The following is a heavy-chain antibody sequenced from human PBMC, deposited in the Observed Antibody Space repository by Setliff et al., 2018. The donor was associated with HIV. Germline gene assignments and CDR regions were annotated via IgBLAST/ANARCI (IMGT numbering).Heavy chain of an antibody. CDR2: INHSGGT. Sequence: PSETLSLTCGVYGGSLSDYYWNWIRQPPGKGLEWIAEINHSGGTNYNPSLKSRATISVDTSQNQLSLKLSSVTAADTAMYYCARYDGYKVSFDNWGPGTLVTVSS. V-gene: IGHV4-34*01. D-gene: IGHD5-18*01. CDR3: ARYDGYKVSFDN. CDR1: GGSLSDYY. J-gene: IGHJ4*02.